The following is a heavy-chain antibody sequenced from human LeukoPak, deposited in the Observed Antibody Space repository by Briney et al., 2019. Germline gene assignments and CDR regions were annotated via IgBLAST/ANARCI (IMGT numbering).Heavy chain of an antibody. V-gene: IGHV4-61*02. CDR1: GYSISSGYY. J-gene: IGHJ1*01. D-gene: IGHD6-6*01. CDR3: ASVVAARIEYFQH. Sequence: SETLSLTCAVSGYSISSGYYWSWIRQPAGKGLEWIGRIYTSGSTNYNPSLKSRVTISVDTSKNQFSLKLSSVTAADTAVYYCASVVAARIEYFQHWGQGTLVTVSS. CDR2: IYTSGST.